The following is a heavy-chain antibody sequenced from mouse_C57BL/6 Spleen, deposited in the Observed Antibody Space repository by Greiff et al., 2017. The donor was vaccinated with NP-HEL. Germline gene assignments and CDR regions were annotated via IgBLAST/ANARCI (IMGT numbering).Heavy chain of an antibody. D-gene: IGHD1-1*01. CDR1: GFSLTSYG. CDR2: IWSGGST. CDR3: ARKPFDYGSSYGAMDY. J-gene: IGHJ4*01. V-gene: IGHV2-2*01. Sequence: QVQLKQSGPGLVQPSQSLSITCTVSGFSLTSYGVHWVRQSPGKGLEWLGVIWSGGSTDYNAAFISRLSISKDNSKSQVFFKMNSLQADDTAIYYCARKPFDYGSSYGAMDYWGQGTSVTVSS.